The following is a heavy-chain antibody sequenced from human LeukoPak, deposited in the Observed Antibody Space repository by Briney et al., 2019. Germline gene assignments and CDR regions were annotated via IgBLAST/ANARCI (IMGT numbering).Heavy chain of an antibody. CDR2: IDPRDSYS. D-gene: IGHD6-19*01. V-gene: IGHV5-10-1*01. J-gene: IGHJ5*02. CDR1: GYSFTNYW. Sequence: RGESLRISCKGFGYSFTNYWITWVRQMPGKGLEWMGRIDPRDSYSNYSPSLQGHVTISVDKSINTVYLHWNSLKASDTAMYYCARLGEEWLVHNWFDPWGQGTLVTVSS. CDR3: ARLGEEWLVHNWFDP.